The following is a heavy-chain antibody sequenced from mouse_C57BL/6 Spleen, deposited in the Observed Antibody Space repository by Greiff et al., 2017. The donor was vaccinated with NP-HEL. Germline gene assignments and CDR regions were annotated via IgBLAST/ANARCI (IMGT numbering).Heavy chain of an antibody. CDR3: ARGSGYYAMDY. V-gene: IGHV1-53*01. CDR2: INPSNGGT. J-gene: IGHJ4*01. D-gene: IGHD3-2*02. CDR1: GYTFTSYW. Sequence: QVQLQQSGTELVKPGASVKLSCKASGYTFTSYWMHWVKQRPGQGLEWIGNINPSNGGTNYNEKFKSKATLTVDKSSSTAYMQLSSLTSEDSAVYDCARGSGYYAMDYWGQGTSVTVSS.